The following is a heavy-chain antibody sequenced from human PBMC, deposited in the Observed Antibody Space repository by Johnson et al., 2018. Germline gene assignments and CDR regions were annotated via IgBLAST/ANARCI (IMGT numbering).Heavy chain of an antibody. V-gene: IGHV3-23*01. CDR2: MHGAGGGT. D-gene: IGHD2-21*01. CDR1: GFTFSNYA. Sequence: VQLLESGGGLVQPGGSLGLSCVASGFTFSNYAMSWVRHVPGMGLEWVSSMHGAGGGTYYADSVKGRFIISRDDSKNKLSRQMNSLRADDTAGYYCAKDFVRGNGIFDPFDVWGQGTMVTVSS. CDR3: AKDFVRGNGIFDPFDV. J-gene: IGHJ3*01.